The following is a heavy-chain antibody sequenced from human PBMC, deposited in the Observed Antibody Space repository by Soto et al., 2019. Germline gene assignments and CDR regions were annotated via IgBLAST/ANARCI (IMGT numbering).Heavy chain of an antibody. Sequence: PGGSLRLSCAASGFTFSSYSMNWVRQAPGKGLEWGSYISSSSSTIYYADSVKGRFTISRDNAKNSLYLQMNSLRAEDTAVYYCARDYSSYGPCDYWGQGTLVTVSS. V-gene: IGHV3-48*01. D-gene: IGHD5-18*01. J-gene: IGHJ4*02. CDR1: GFTFSSYS. CDR3: ARDYSSYGPCDY. CDR2: ISSSSSTI.